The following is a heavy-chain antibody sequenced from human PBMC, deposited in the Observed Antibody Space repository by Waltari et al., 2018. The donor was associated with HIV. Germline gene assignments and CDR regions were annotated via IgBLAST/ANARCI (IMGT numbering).Heavy chain of an antibody. CDR3: ARGVYYDILTGPIMGYFDY. Sequence: QVQLVQSGAEVKKPGSSVKVSSKASGGTFNNYAFLWVRQAPGQGLEWMGGIIPIFNTRNYAQKFQGRVTITADESTSTAYMELSSLRSEDTAVYYCARGVYYDILTGPIMGYFDYWGQGTLVTVSS. CDR2: IIPIFNTR. V-gene: IGHV1-69*01. J-gene: IGHJ4*02. CDR1: GGTFNNYA. D-gene: IGHD3-9*01.